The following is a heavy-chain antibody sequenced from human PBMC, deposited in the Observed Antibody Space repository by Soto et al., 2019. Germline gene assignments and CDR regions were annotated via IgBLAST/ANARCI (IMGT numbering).Heavy chain of an antibody. CDR1: GFTFSSYA. J-gene: IGHJ4*02. D-gene: IGHD6-19*01. V-gene: IGHV3-23*01. CDR3: ASRSSGWDFDY. Sequence: EVQLLESGGGLVQPGGSLRLSCAASGFTFSSYAMNWVRQAPGKGLEWVSVISGSGGSTYYADSVKGRFTISRDNSKSTLYLQMNSLRAEDTAVYYCASRSSGWDFDYWGQGTLVTVSS. CDR2: ISGSGGST.